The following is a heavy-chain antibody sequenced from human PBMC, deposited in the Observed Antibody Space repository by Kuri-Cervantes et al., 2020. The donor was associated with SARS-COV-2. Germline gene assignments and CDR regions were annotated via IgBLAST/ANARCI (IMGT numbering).Heavy chain of an antibody. CDR1: GGSFSGYC. J-gene: IGHJ4*02. CDR3: ARATTYYDFWSGYSFDY. CDR2: INHSGST. Sequence: SETLSLTCAVYGGSFSGYCWSWIRQPPGKGLEWIGEINHSGSTNYNPSLKSRVTISVDTSKNQFSLKLSSVTAADTAVYYCARATTYYDFWSGYSFDYWGQGTLVTVSS. V-gene: IGHV4-34*01. D-gene: IGHD3-3*01.